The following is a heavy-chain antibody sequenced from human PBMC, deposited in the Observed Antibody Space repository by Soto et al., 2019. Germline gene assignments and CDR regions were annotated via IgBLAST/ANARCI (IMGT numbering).Heavy chain of an antibody. D-gene: IGHD4-17*01. V-gene: IGHV4-4*02. CDR2: IYHSGST. Sequence: SETLSLTCAVSGGSISSSNWWSWVRQPPGKGLEWIGEIYHSGSTNYNPSLKSRVTISVDKSKNQFSLKLSSVTAADTAVYYCARARPMTTVTNEPQEGYYYYGMDVWGQGTTVTVSS. CDR3: ARARPMTTVTNEPQEGYYYYGMDV. CDR1: GGSISSSNW. J-gene: IGHJ6*02.